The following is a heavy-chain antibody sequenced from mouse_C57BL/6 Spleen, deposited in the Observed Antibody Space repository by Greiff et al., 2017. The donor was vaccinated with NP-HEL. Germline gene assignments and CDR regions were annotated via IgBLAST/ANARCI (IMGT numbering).Heavy chain of an antibody. CDR3: AREENGYPWFAY. J-gene: IGHJ3*01. CDR1: GYTFTDYY. D-gene: IGHD2-2*01. V-gene: IGHV1-26*01. CDR2: INPNNGGT. Sequence: EVQLQQSGPELVKPGASVKISCKASGYTFTDYYMNWVKQSHGKSLEWIGDINPNNGGTSYNQKFKGKATLTVDKSSSTAYMELRSLTSEDSAFYYCAREENGYPWFAYWGQGTLVTVSA.